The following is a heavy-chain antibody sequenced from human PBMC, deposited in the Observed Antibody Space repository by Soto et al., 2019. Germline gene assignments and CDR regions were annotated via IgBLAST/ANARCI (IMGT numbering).Heavy chain of an antibody. Sequence: QVQLQESGPGLVKPSQTLSLTCTVSGGSISSGGYYWSWIRQHPGKGLEWIGYIYYSGSTYYNPSLNSRVTISVDTSKNQFSLKLSSVTAVDTAVYYCARERSRVTTYYFDYWVQGTLVTVSS. J-gene: IGHJ4*02. CDR1: GGSISSGGYY. CDR2: IYYSGST. D-gene: IGHD4-17*01. V-gene: IGHV4-31*03. CDR3: ARERSRVTTYYFDY.